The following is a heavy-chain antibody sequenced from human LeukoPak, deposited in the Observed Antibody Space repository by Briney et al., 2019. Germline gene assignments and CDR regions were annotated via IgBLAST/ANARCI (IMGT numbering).Heavy chain of an antibody. J-gene: IGHJ4*02. Sequence: ASVKVSCKVSGYTLTELSMHWVRQAPGKGLEWMGGFDPEDGETIYAQKFQGRVTMTEDTSTDTAYMELSSLRSEDTAVYYCARVEGGDYYDSSGQGSIDYWGQGTLVTVSS. CDR1: GYTLTELS. CDR2: FDPEDGET. D-gene: IGHD3-22*01. V-gene: IGHV1-24*01. CDR3: ARVEGGDYYDSSGQGSIDY.